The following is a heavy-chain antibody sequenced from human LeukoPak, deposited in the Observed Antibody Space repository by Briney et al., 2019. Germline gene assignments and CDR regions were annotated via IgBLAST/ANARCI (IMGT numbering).Heavy chain of an antibody. J-gene: IGHJ4*02. CDR1: GNYW. Sequence: GGSLRLSCAASGNYWMHWVRHAPGKGLVWVSHINSDGSWTSYADSVKGRFTISKDNAKNTVYPQMNSLRAEDTAVYYCVSFYETYWGRGTLVTVSS. CDR2: INSDGSWT. D-gene: IGHD2/OR15-2a*01. V-gene: IGHV3-74*01. CDR3: VSFYETY.